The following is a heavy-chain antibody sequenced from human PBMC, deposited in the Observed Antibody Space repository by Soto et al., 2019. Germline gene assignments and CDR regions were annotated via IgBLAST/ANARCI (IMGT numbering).Heavy chain of an antibody. Sequence: QVQLEQSGAEVKKPRASVKVSFKASVYSFTSYDISWVREAPGQGIEWMGWINAYNGNKKYAQKLQGRVTMTTDTSTSTAYMELRSRRADDTAVYYCARDLGQQLFDYWGQGTLVTVSS. CDR3: ARDLGQQLFDY. CDR2: INAYNGNK. CDR1: VYSFTSYD. V-gene: IGHV1-18*01. D-gene: IGHD6-13*01. J-gene: IGHJ4*02.